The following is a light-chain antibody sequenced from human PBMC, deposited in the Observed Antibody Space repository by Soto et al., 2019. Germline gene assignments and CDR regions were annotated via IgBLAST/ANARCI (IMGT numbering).Light chain of an antibody. CDR3: SSYTSDSDL. CDR2: DVS. J-gene: IGLJ2*01. V-gene: IGLV2-14*01. CDR1: SSDIGSYNY. Sequence: QSALTQPASVSGSPGQSITISCSGTSSDIGSYNYVSWYQQHPGQAPKLMIYDVSNRPSGVSNRFSGSKSGNTASLTISGLQAEDEADYYFSSYTSDSDLFGGGTKLTVL.